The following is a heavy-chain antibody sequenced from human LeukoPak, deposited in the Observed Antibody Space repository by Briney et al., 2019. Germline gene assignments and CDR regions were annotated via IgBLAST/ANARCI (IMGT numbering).Heavy chain of an antibody. V-gene: IGHV2-5*02. J-gene: IGHJ4*02. D-gene: IGHD6-13*01. CDR3: AHLGGYSSSWQGAIDY. CDR1: GFSLSTSGVG. Sequence: SGPTLVKPTQTLTLTCTFSGFSLSTSGVGVGWIRQPPGKALEWLALIYWDDDKRYSPSLKSRLTITKDTSKNQVVLTMTYMDPVDTATYYCAHLGGYSSSWQGAIDYWGQGTLVTVSS. CDR2: IYWDDDK.